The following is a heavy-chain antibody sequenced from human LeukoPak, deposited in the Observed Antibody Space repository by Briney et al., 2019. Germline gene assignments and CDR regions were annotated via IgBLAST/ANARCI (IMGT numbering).Heavy chain of an antibody. CDR3: ARGGRRFGELLSEDY. J-gene: IGHJ4*02. CDR1: GGSISSGGYY. CDR2: IYYSGST. Sequence: SETLSLTCTVSGGSISSGGYYWSWIRQHPGKGLEWIGYIYYSGSTYYNPSLKSLVTISVDTSKNQFSLKLSSVTAADTAVYYCARGGRRFGELLSEDYWGQGTLVTVSS. V-gene: IGHV4-31*01. D-gene: IGHD3-10*01.